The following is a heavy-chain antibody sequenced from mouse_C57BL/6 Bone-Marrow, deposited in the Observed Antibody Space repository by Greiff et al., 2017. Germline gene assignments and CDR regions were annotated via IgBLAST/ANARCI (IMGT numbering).Heavy chain of an antibody. CDR3: ARLDGYYEAY. CDR1: GFTFSSYG. D-gene: IGHD2-3*01. CDR2: ISSGGSYN. V-gene: IGHV5-6*01. Sequence: EVKLVESGGDLVKPGGSLKLSCAASGFTFSSYGMSWVRQTPDKRLEWVATISSGGSYNYSPDSVKGRFTISRDNAKNTLYLQMSSLKSEDTAMYYCARLDGYYEAYWGQGTLVTVSA. J-gene: IGHJ3*01.